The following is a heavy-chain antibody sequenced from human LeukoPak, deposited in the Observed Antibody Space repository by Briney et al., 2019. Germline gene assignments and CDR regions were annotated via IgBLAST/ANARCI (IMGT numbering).Heavy chain of an antibody. J-gene: IGHJ6*02. Sequence: PGGSLRLSCAVSGFTFSDYYMSWIRQAPGKGLEWVSYISSGGSTISHADSVKGRFTISRDNAKNSLYLQMNSLRAEDTALYYCAKAYCSGGSCPPPYYYGMDVWGQGTTVTVSS. V-gene: IGHV3-11*01. CDR1: GFTFSDYY. D-gene: IGHD2-15*01. CDR2: ISSGGSTI. CDR3: AKAYCSGGSCPPPYYYGMDV.